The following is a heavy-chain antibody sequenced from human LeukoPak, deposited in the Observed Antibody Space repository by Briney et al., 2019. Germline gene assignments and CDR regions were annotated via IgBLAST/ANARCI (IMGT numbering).Heavy chain of an antibody. CDR1: GYTFTSYD. V-gene: IGHV1-8*03. Sequence: ASVTVSCKASGYTFTSYDINWVRQATGQGLEWMGWMNPNSGNTGYAQKFQGRVTITRNTSISTAYMELSSLRSEDTAVYYCARGRQGDVGSSIFDYWGQGTLVTVSS. CDR2: MNPNSGNT. D-gene: IGHD6-6*01. J-gene: IGHJ4*02. CDR3: ARGRQGDVGSSIFDY.